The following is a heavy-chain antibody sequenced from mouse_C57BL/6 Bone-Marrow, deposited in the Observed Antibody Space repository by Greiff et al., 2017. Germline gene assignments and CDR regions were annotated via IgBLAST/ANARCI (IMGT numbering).Heavy chain of an antibody. D-gene: IGHD2-5*01. CDR1: GYTFTSYW. CDR3: ARGSNYFAY. Sequence: QVQLQQPGAELVKPGASVKMSCKASGYTFTSYWITWVKPRPGQGLEWIGDLYPGSGSTNYNEKFKSKATLTVDTAASTDYMQLSSLTSEDSSVYYCARGSNYFAYWGQGTLVTVSA. CDR2: LYPGSGST. J-gene: IGHJ3*01. V-gene: IGHV1-55*01.